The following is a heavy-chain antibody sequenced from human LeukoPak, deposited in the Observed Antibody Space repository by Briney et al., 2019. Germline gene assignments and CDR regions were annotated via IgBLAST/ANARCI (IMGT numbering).Heavy chain of an antibody. V-gene: IGHV3-30*19. CDR1: GFTFSSYG. CDR2: IWYDGSNK. Sequence: GRSLRLSCAASGFTFSSYGMHWVRQAPGKGLERVAVIWYDGSNKYYADSVKGRFTISRDNSKNTLYLQMNSLRAEDTAVYYCARELYCSSTSCYDYYYGMDVWGQGTTVTVSS. J-gene: IGHJ6*02. D-gene: IGHD2-2*01. CDR3: ARELYCSSTSCYDYYYGMDV.